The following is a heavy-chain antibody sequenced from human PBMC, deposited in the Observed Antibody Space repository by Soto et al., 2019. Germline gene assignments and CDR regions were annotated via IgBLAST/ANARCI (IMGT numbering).Heavy chain of an antibody. V-gene: IGHV3-30-3*01. Sequence: VGSLRLSCAASGFTFSSYAMHWVRQAPGKGLEWVAVISYDGSNKYYADSVKGRFTISRDNSKNTLYLQMNSLRAEDTAVYYCARDLVGGPVWGQGTTVTVSS. CDR3: ARDLVGGPV. J-gene: IGHJ6*02. CDR2: ISYDGSNK. D-gene: IGHD3-16*01. CDR1: GFTFSSYA.